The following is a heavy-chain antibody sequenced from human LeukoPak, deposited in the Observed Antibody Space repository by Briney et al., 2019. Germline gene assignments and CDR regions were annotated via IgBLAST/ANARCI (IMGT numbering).Heavy chain of an antibody. V-gene: IGHV3-21*01. Sequence: PGGSLRLSCAASGFTFSSYSMNWVRQAPGKGLEWVSSISSSGSYIYYADSVKGRFTISRDNAKNSLYLQMNSLRAEDTAVYYCAKDLLEGYDILTGYIMGQDYWGQGTLVTVSS. CDR2: ISSSGSYI. J-gene: IGHJ4*02. CDR1: GFTFSSYS. CDR3: AKDLLEGYDILTGYIMGQDY. D-gene: IGHD3-9*01.